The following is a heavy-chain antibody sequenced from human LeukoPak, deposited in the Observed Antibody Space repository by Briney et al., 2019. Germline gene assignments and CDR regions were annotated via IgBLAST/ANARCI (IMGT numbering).Heavy chain of an antibody. D-gene: IGHD3-16*02. J-gene: IGHJ4*02. Sequence: GGSLRLSCAASGFKFDDYGMSWVRQAPGKGLEWVSGINRSGGSTGYADSVKGRFIISRDNAKNSLYLQMNSLRAEDTAVYYCARDGVWGSYRPRYFDYWGQGTLVTVSS. V-gene: IGHV3-20*04. CDR3: ARDGVWGSYRPRYFDY. CDR1: GFKFDDYG. CDR2: INRSGGST.